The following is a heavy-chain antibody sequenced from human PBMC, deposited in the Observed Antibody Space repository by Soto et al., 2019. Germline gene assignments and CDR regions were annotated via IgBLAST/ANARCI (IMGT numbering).Heavy chain of an antibody. Sequence: TGGSLRLSCAASGFTFSSYAMSWVRQAPGKGLEWVSAISGSGGSTYYADSVKGRFTISRDNSKNTLYLQMNSLRAEDTAVYYCAKIGQLEINAFDIWGQGTMVTVSS. CDR2: ISGSGGST. V-gene: IGHV3-23*01. CDR3: AKIGQLEINAFDI. J-gene: IGHJ3*02. CDR1: GFTFSSYA. D-gene: IGHD1-1*01.